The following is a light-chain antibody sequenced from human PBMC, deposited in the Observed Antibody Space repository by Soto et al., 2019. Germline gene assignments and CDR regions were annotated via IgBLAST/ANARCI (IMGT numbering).Light chain of an antibody. J-gene: IGKJ4*01. V-gene: IGKV3D-15*03. CDR1: ESVSRS. Sequence: EIVMTQSPATLSVSPGERATLSCTASESVSRSLAWYQQKPGQAPRLLIYGASIGATDIPARFSGSGSGTEFTLTISILQSEDFAVYFCLQYDSWPLTFGGGTKVEIK. CDR3: LQYDSWPLT. CDR2: GAS.